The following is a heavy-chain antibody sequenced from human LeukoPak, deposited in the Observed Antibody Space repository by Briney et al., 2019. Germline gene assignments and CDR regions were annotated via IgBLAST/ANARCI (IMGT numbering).Heavy chain of an antibody. J-gene: IGHJ6*03. Sequence: TSETLSLTCAVYGGSFSGYYWSWIRQPPGKGLEWIGEINHSGSTNYNPSLKSRVTISVDTSKNQFSLKLSSVTAADTAVYYCARELKGRGYDYGGHYHYYMDVWGTGTTVTVSS. V-gene: IGHV4-34*01. CDR2: INHSGST. CDR1: GGSFSGYY. D-gene: IGHD5-18*01. CDR3: ARELKGRGYDYGGHYHYYMDV.